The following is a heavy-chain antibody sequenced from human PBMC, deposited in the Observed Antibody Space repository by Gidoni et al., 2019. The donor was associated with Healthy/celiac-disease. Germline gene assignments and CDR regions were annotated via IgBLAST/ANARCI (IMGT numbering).Heavy chain of an antibody. D-gene: IGHD2-15*01. J-gene: IGHJ4*02. Sequence: QLQLQESGSGLVKPSQTLSLTCAVSGGSISSGGYSWSWIRQPPGKGLEWIGYIYHSGSTYYNPSLKSRVTISVDRSKNQFSLKLSSVTAADTAVYYCASSYCSGGSCPFDYWGQGTLVTVSS. V-gene: IGHV4-30-2*01. CDR2: IYHSGST. CDR3: ASSYCSGGSCPFDY. CDR1: GGSISSGGYS.